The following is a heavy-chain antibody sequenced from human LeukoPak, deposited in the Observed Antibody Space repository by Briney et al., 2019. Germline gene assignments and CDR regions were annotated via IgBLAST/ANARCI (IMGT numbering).Heavy chain of an antibody. J-gene: IGHJ4*02. D-gene: IGHD6-19*01. CDR2: IYYSGST. V-gene: IGHV4-39*07. CDR3: ARVTQWLVRSGAVYYFDY. CDR1: GGSISSSSYY. Sequence: SETLSLTCTVSGGSISSSSYYWGWIRQPPGKGLEWIGSIYYSGSTYYNPSLKSRVTISVDTSKNQFSLKLSSVTAADTAVYYCARVTQWLVRSGAVYYFDYWGQGTLVTVSS.